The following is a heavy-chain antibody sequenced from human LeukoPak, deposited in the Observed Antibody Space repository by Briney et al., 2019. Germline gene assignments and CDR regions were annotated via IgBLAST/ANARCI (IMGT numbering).Heavy chain of an antibody. J-gene: IGHJ4*02. CDR2: INNGGSSK. D-gene: IGHD5-18*01. CDR1: GFTFSNYA. V-gene: IGHV3-23*03. CDR3: AKGNGYSYGRYYFDY. Sequence: GGSLRLSCAASGFTFSNYAMNWVRQAPGMGLEWVSVINNGGSSKYYADSVKGRFIISRDNSKNTLYLQMNSLRAEDTAVYYCAKGNGYSYGRYYFDYWGQGTLVTVSS.